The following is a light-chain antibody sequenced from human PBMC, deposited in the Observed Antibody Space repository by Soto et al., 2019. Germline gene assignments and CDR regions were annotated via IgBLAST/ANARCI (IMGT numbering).Light chain of an antibody. Sequence: EIVLTQSPGTLSLSPGERATLSCRASQSLSSSYLAWYQQTPGQAPRLLIYGTSSRATGIPDRFSGSGSGTDFTLTISRLEPEDVAVYYCQYYGSSAFFTFGPGTRVDIK. CDR1: QSLSSSY. J-gene: IGKJ3*01. CDR2: GTS. CDR3: QYYGSSAFFT. V-gene: IGKV3-20*01.